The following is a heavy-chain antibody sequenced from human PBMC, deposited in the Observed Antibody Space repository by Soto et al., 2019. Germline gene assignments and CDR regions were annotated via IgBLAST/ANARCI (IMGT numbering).Heavy chain of an antibody. D-gene: IGHD3-10*01. CDR1: GFTFKHYG. Sequence: QVLLAESGGGVVQPGTSLRLSCAAFGFTFKHYGMHWVRQAPGKGLEWVAVVWHDGRRREYADSVKGRFTSSRENFKDTVYLQMDSLRVEDTAVYYCARDRGQDVPIDRWGQGTLVIVSS. J-gene: IGHJ5*02. V-gene: IGHV3-33*01. CDR3: ARDRGQDVPIDR. CDR2: VWHDGRRR.